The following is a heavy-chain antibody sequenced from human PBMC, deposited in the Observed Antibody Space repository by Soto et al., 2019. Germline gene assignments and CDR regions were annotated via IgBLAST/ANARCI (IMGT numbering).Heavy chain of an antibody. CDR3: ARDRTYYYDSSGYYDDAFDI. Sequence: GGSLRLSCAASGFTFSSYSMNWVRQAPGKGLEWVSSISSSSSYIYYADSVKGRFTISRDNAKNSLYLQMNSLRAEDTAVYYCARDRTYYYDSSGYYDDAFDIWGQGTMVTVS. D-gene: IGHD3-22*01. CDR2: ISSSSSYI. V-gene: IGHV3-21*01. CDR1: GFTFSSYS. J-gene: IGHJ3*02.